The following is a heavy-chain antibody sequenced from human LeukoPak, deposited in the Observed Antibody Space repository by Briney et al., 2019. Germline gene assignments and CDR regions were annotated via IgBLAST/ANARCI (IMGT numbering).Heavy chain of an antibody. CDR2: IGLSGAKT. J-gene: IGHJ5*02. CDR3: ASSAAAPGRNWFDP. Sequence: PGGSLRLSCAASGFTFSSYGMNWVRQAPGKGLEWVSGIGLSGAKTYYADSVKGRFTISRDNPKNTVYLQMNSLRAEDTAVYYCASSAAAPGRNWFDPWGQGTLVTVSS. V-gene: IGHV3-23*01. D-gene: IGHD6-13*01. CDR1: GFTFSSYG.